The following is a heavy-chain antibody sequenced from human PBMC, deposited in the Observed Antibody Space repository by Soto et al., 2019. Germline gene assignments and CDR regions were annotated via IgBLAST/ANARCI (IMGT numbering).Heavy chain of an antibody. CDR3: ARRGGGVVLAATTPFDY. CDR2: IYHSGST. Sequence: QVPLQESGPRLVRPSGTLSLTCTVSSGSISTANWWSWVRQPPGGGLEWIGEIYHSGSTNSNLSLKSRVTLSVDTSKNQFSLCLMSVTAADSAIYYCARRGGGVVLAATTPFDYWGQGALVTVSS. D-gene: IGHD2-15*01. V-gene: IGHV4-4*02. J-gene: IGHJ4*02. CDR1: SGSISTANW.